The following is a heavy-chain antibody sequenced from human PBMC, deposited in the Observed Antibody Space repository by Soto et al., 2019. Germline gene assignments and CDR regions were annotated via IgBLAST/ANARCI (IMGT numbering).Heavy chain of an antibody. J-gene: IGHJ6*02. CDR3: AREDYSKPLGGMDV. CDR1: GDSVASNSAA. D-gene: IGHD4-4*01. CDR2: TYYRSKWYN. Sequence: SQTLSLTWAISGDSVASNSAAWNWIRQSPSRGLEWLGRTYYRSKWYNDYAVSVKSRITINPDTSKNQFSLQLNSVTPEDTAVYYCAREDYSKPLGGMDVWGQGTTVTVSS. V-gene: IGHV6-1*01.